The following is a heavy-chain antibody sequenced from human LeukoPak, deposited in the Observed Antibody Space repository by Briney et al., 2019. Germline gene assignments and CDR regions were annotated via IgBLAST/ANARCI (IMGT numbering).Heavy chain of an antibody. CDR1: GGSISSYY. D-gene: IGHD1/OR15-1a*01. V-gene: IGHV4-4*07. CDR2: IYTSGST. J-gene: IGHJ6*03. CDR3: ARGRYNWSKSYYYYYYMDV. Sequence: SETLSLTCTVCGGSISSYYWSWLRQPAGKGLEWIGRIYTSGSTNYNPSLKRRVTTSVDTSKNQFSLKLSSVTAADTAVYYCARGRYNWSKSYYYYYYMDVWGKGTTVTVSS.